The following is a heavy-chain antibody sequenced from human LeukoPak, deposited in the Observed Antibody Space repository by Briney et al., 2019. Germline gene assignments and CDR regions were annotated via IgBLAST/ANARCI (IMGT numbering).Heavy chain of an antibody. D-gene: IGHD1-26*01. Sequence: GGSLRLSCAASGFTFSSYSMNWVRQAPGKGLEWVSYISSSSSTTYYADSVKGRFTISRDNAKNSLYLQMNSLRAEDTAVYYCARDIEWEPRAFNYWGQGTLVTVSS. J-gene: IGHJ4*02. V-gene: IGHV3-48*01. CDR1: GFTFSSYS. CDR3: ARDIEWEPRAFNY. CDR2: ISSSSSTT.